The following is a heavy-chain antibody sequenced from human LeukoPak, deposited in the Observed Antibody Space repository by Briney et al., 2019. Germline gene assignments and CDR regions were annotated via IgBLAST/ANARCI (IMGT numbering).Heavy chain of an antibody. CDR1: GGTFSSYA. CDR2: IIPIFGTA. CDR3: ARDLWDDYRDNWFDP. V-gene: IGHV1-69*05. J-gene: IGHJ5*02. D-gene: IGHD4-11*01. Sequence: SVKVSRKASGGTFSSYAISWVRQAPGQGLEWMGRIIPIFGTANYAQKFQGRVTITTDESTSTAYMELSSLRSEDTAVYYCARDLWDDYRDNWFDPWGQGTLVTVSS.